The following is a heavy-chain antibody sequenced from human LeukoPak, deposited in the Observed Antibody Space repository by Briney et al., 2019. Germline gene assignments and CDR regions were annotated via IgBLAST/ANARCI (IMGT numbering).Heavy chain of an antibody. CDR3: ARETYYDFWSGYYTGYYYYYGMDV. V-gene: IGHV1-8*01. CDR2: MNPNSGNT. Sequence: GASVKVSCKASGYTFTSYDINWVRQATGQGLEWMGWMNPNSGNTGYAQKFQGRVTMTRNTSISTAYMELSSLRSEDMAVYYCARETYYDFWSGYYTGYYYYYGMDVWGQGTTVTVSS. CDR1: GYTFTSYD. J-gene: IGHJ6*02. D-gene: IGHD3-3*01.